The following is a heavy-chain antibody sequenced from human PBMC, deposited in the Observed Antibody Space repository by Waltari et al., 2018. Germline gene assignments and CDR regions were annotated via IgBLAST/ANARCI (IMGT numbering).Heavy chain of an antibody. CDR2: INHSGST. CDR1: GGSFSGYY. J-gene: IGHJ4*02. Sequence: QVQLQQWGAGLLKPSETLSLTCAVYGGSFSGYYWSWIRQPPGKGLEWIGEINHSGSTNYNPSLKSRVTISVDTSKNQFSLKLSSVTAADTAVYYCARGEGIDMTFGGATDYWGQGTLVTVSS. D-gene: IGHD3-16*01. V-gene: IGHV4-34*01. CDR3: ARGEGIDMTFGGATDY.